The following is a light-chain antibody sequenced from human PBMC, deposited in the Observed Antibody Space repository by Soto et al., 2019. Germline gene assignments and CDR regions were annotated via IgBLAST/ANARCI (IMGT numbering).Light chain of an antibody. Sequence: QSVLTQPPSASGSPGQSVTISCTGTSSDVGGYNYVSWYQQHPGKAPKLMIYEVSKRPSGVPDRFSGSKSGNTASLTVSGIQAEDEADYYCSSYAGSNTVFGGGTKVTVL. CDR1: SSDVGGYNY. CDR2: EVS. J-gene: IGLJ2*01. V-gene: IGLV2-8*01. CDR3: SSYAGSNTV.